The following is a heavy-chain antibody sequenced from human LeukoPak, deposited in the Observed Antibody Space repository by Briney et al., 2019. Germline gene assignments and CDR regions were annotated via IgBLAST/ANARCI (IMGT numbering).Heavy chain of an antibody. J-gene: IGHJ3*02. CDR2: ISSSSSTI. D-gene: IGHD2-2*01. CDR3: ARGAVVVPAPADLDVFDI. V-gene: IGHV3-48*04. CDR1: GFTFSSYS. Sequence: GGSLRLSCAASGFTFSSYSMNWVRQAPGKGLEWVSYISSSSSTIYYADSVKGRFTISRDNAKNSLYLQMNSLRAEDTAVYYCARGAVVVPAPADLDVFDIWGQGTMVTVSS.